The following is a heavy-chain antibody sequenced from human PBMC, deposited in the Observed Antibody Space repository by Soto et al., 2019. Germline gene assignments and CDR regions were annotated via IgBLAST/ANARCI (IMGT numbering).Heavy chain of an antibody. Sequence: SETLSLTCAVYGGSFSGYYWSWIRQPPGKGLEWIGEINHSGSTNYNPSLKSRVTISVDTSKNQSSLKLSSVTAADTAVYYCVRGLSSSAVAGLGNWFDPWGQGTLVTVSS. CDR3: VRGLSSSAVAGLGNWFDP. V-gene: IGHV4-34*01. CDR2: INHSGST. J-gene: IGHJ5*02. CDR1: GGSFSGYY. D-gene: IGHD6-19*01.